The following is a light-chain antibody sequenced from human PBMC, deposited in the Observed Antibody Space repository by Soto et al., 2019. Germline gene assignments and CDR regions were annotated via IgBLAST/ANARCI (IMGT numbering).Light chain of an antibody. Sequence: EIVLTQSPGTLSLSPGERATLSCRASQSVTSSYFAWYQQKPGQAPRLLIYGASSRATGIPDRFSGSGSGTDFTLTISRLEPEDFAVYYCQQYGSSPWTFGQGTKEEIK. V-gene: IGKV3-20*01. CDR1: QSVTSSY. J-gene: IGKJ1*01. CDR3: QQYGSSPWT. CDR2: GAS.